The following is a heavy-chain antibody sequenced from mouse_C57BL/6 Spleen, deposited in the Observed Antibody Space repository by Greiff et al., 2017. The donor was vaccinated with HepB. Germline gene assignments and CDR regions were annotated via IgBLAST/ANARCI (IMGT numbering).Heavy chain of an antibody. Sequence: VQLQQSGPELVKPGASVKISCKASGYAFSSSWMNWVKQRPGKGLEWIGRIYPGDGDTNYNGKFKGKATLTADKSSSTAYMQISSLTSEDSAVYFCARSPYYGSSYGYFDVWGTGTTVTVSS. V-gene: IGHV1-82*01. D-gene: IGHD1-1*01. CDR2: IYPGDGDT. CDR1: GYAFSSSW. J-gene: IGHJ1*03. CDR3: ARSPYYGSSYGYFDV.